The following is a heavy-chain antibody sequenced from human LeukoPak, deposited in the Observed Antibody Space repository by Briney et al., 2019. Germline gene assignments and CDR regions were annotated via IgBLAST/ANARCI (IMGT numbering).Heavy chain of an antibody. CDR2: IWYDGSNK. Sequence: GRSLRLSCAADGFTFITYVMHWVRQAPGKGLEWVAVIWYDGSNKYYADSVKGRFTISRDNSKNTLYLQMNSLRAEDTAVFYCARGRRRDATTFDAFDIWGQGTMVTVSS. J-gene: IGHJ3*02. V-gene: IGHV3-33*01. CDR3: ARGRRRDATTFDAFDI. CDR1: GFTFITYV. D-gene: IGHD5-24*01.